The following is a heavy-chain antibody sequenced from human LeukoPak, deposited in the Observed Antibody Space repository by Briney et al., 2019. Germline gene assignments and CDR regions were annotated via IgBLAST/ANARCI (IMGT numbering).Heavy chain of an antibody. CDR3: ASYGSGSYYKPFDY. V-gene: IGHV7-4-1*02. CDR2: INTNTGNP. Sequence: ASVKVSCKASGYTFTSYAVNWVRQAPGQGLEWMGWINTNTGNPTFAQGFTGRFVFSLDTSVSTAYLQISSLKAEDTAVYYCASYGSGSYYKPFDYWGQGTLVTVSS. CDR1: GYTFTSYA. J-gene: IGHJ4*02. D-gene: IGHD3-10*01.